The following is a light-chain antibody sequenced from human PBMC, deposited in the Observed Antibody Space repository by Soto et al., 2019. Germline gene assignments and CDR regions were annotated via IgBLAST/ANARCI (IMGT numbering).Light chain of an antibody. CDR2: KAS. V-gene: IGKV1-5*03. CDR1: QSISSW. J-gene: IGKJ1*01. Sequence: DIQMTQSPSTLSASVGDRVTITCRASQSISSWLAWYQQKPGKAPKLLIYKASNFESGVSSTFSGSGSGTEFTLTISSLQPDDFATYYCQQYSTYSWTFGQGTQVEIK. CDR3: QQYSTYSWT.